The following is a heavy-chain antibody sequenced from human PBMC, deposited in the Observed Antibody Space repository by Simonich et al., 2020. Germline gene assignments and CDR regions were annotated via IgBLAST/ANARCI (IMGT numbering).Heavy chain of an antibody. CDR1: GFTFSNAW. Sequence: EVQLVESGGGLVKPGGSLRLSCAASGFTFSNAWMSWVRQAPGKGLEGVGRIKSKTDGGTTDYAAPVKGRFTISRDDSKNTLYLQMNSLKTEDTAVYYCTTEDCSSTSCPDYWGQGTLVTVSS. V-gene: IGHV3-15*01. D-gene: IGHD2-2*01. CDR3: TTEDCSSTSCPDY. J-gene: IGHJ4*02. CDR2: IKSKTDGGTT.